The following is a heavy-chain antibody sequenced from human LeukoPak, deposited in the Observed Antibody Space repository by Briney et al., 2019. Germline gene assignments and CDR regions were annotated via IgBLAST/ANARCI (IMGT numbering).Heavy chain of an antibody. V-gene: IGHV4-34*01. J-gene: IGHJ6*03. CDR1: GGSLSGYY. CDR2: IDHSEST. Sequence: PSETLSLTCAVYGGSLSGYYWNWIRQPPGKGLEWIGEIDHSESTNYNPSLTSRVTISVDTSKNHLSLKLSSVTAADTAVYYCARGPYCSTTSCYEGYYYYYYMDVWGKGTTVTVSS. D-gene: IGHD2-2*01. CDR3: ARGPYCSTTSCYEGYYYYYYMDV.